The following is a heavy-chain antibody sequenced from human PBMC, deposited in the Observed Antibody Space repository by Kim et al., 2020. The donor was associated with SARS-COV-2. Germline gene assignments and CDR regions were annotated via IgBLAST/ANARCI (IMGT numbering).Heavy chain of an antibody. J-gene: IGHJ4*02. CDR3: ARDGWYDILTGYQGELDY. CDR1: GFTFSSYG. CDR2: IWYDGSNK. Sequence: GGSLRLSCAASGFTFSSYGMHWVRQAPGKGLEWVAVIWYDGSNKYYADSVKGRFTISRDNSKNTLYLQMNSLRAEDTAVYYCARDGWYDILTGYQGELDYWGQGTLVTVSS. V-gene: IGHV3-33*08. D-gene: IGHD3-9*01.